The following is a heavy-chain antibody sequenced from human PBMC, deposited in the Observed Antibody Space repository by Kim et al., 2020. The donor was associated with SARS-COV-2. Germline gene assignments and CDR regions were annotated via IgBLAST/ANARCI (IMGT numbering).Heavy chain of an antibody. J-gene: IGHJ4*02. D-gene: IGHD5-18*01. CDR3: ARGGTIQLAQV. Sequence: TSYNPARKSRVTISLDTSKNQFSLKLTSVPAADTAVYFCARGGTIQLAQVWGQGTLVTVSS. V-gene: IGHV4-59*09. CDR2: T.